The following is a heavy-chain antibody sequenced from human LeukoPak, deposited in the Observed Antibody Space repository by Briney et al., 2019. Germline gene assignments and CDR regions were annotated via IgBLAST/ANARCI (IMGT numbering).Heavy chain of an antibody. D-gene: IGHD5-18*01. CDR2: IHHFGRT. J-gene: IGHJ4*02. Sequence: SETLSLTCSVSGDSIISYYWNWLRQSPGKGLEWIGNIHHFGRTEYNSSLRSRVTMFLDSSKNQFSLKLTSVTPADTAVYYCARGLWTQPGLVPFNYWGQGILVTVSS. CDR1: GDSIISYY. V-gene: IGHV4-59*01. CDR3: ARGLWTQPGLVPFNY.